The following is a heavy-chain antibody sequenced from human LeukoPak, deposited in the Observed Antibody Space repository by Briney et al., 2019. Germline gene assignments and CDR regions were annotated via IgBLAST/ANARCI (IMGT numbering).Heavy chain of an antibody. V-gene: IGHV3-23*01. Sequence: GSLGPSCGRPGITFWPYVITWVRQVSREGLEWVLGICGSGDSTNYADSVKGRFTISRDNSKNTLYLQMNSLRAEDTAVYYCAKDLKPYYDILTAMGYWGQGTLVTVSS. D-gene: IGHD3-9*01. J-gene: IGHJ4*02. CDR1: GITFWPYV. CDR2: ICGSGDST. CDR3: AKDLKPYYDILTAMGY.